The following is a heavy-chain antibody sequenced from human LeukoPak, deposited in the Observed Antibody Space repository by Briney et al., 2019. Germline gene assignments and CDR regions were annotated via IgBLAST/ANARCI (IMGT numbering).Heavy chain of an antibody. Sequence: PGGSLRLSCAVSGFTFSSYSMNWVRQAPGKGLEWVSYISSSSSTIYYVDSVKGRFTISRDNAKNSLYLQMNSLRDEDTAVYYCASSMAAAGPYFDYWGQGTLVTVSS. CDR2: ISSSSSTI. J-gene: IGHJ4*02. D-gene: IGHD6-13*01. CDR3: ASSMAAAGPYFDY. CDR1: GFTFSSYS. V-gene: IGHV3-48*02.